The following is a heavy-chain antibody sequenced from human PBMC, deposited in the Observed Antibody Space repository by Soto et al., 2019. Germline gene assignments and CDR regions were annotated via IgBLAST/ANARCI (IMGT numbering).Heavy chain of an antibody. CDR1: GGTFSSYA. J-gene: IGHJ4*02. Sequence: VASVKVSCKASGGTFSSYAISWVRQAPGQGLEWMGGIIPIFGTANYAQKFQGRVTITADESTSTAYMELSSLRSEDTAVYYCARVRRSSLRAGEFDYWGQGTLVTVSS. CDR2: IIPIFGTA. CDR3: ARVRRSSLRAGEFDY. D-gene: IGHD6-6*01. V-gene: IGHV1-69*13.